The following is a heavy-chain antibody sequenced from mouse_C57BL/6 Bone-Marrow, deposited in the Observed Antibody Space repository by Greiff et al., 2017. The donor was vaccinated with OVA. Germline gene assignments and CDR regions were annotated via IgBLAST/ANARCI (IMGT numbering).Heavy chain of an antibody. V-gene: IGHV1-85*01. CDR1: GYTFTSYG. CDR3: AKYGRQCAY. CDR2: IYPRDGST. Sequence: VQLQQSGPELVKPGASVKLSCKASGYTFTSYGINWVKQRPGQGLEWIGWIYPRDGSTKYNEKFKGKATLTVDTSSSTAYMELHSLTSEDSAADFCAKYGRQCAYGGRGTLVTVSA. D-gene: IGHD3-2*01. J-gene: IGHJ3*01.